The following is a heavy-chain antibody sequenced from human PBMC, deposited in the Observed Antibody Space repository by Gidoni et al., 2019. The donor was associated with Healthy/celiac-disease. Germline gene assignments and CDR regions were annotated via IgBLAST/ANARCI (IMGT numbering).Heavy chain of an antibody. J-gene: IGHJ6*02. CDR3: AKDISTTVVSHYYYYGMDV. CDR1: GFTFDDYA. D-gene: IGHD4-17*01. Sequence: EVQLVESGGGVVQPGGSLRLSCAASGFTFDDYAMHWVRQAPGKGLEWVSLISGDGGSTYYADSVKGRFTISRDNSKNSLYLQMNSLRTEDTALYYCAKDISTTVVSHYYYYGMDVWGQGTTVTVSS. V-gene: IGHV3-43*02. CDR2: ISGDGGST.